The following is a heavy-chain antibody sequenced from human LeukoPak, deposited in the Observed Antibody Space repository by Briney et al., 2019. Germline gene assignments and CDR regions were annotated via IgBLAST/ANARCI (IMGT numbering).Heavy chain of an antibody. CDR1: GYTFTSYA. CDR2: INAGNGNT. CDR3: ARSRWVFRDGTYYFDY. J-gene: IGHJ4*02. V-gene: IGHV1-3*03. D-gene: IGHD5-24*01. Sequence: ASVKVSCKASGYTFTSYAMHWVRQAPGQRLEWMGWINAGNGNTKYSQEFQGRVTITRDTSASTAYMELSSLRSEDMAVYYCARSRWVFRDGTYYFDYWGQGTLVTVSS.